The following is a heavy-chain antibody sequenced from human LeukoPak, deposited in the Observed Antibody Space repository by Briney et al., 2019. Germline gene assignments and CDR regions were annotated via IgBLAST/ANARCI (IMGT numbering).Heavy chain of an antibody. D-gene: IGHD3-9*01. V-gene: IGHV3-21*01. CDR1: GFTFSSYS. CDR3: ARASILTGTNAGAFDY. J-gene: IGHJ4*02. Sequence: GSLRLSCAASGFTFSSYSMNWVRQAPGKGLEWVSSISSSSSYIYYADSVKGRFTISRDNAKNSLYLQMNSLRAEDTAVYYCARASILTGTNAGAFDYWGQGTLVTVSS. CDR2: ISSSSSYI.